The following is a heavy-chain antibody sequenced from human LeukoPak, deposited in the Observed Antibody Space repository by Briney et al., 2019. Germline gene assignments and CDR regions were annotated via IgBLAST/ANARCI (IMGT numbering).Heavy chain of an antibody. CDR3: ARGPGDFDASDI. V-gene: IGHV3-7*01. CDR1: GFTFSSYW. CDR2: IKENGNEQ. Sequence: GGSLRLSCAASGFTFSSYWMSWVRQAPGKGPEWVAHIKENGNEQYYADSVKGRFTISRDNAQKSLWLQMNSLRVEDTAVNYCARGPGDFDASDIWGQGTMVTVSS. J-gene: IGHJ3*02. D-gene: IGHD1-14*01.